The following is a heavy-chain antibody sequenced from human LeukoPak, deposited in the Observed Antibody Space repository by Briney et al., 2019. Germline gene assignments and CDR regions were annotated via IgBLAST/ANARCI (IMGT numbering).Heavy chain of an antibody. D-gene: IGHD3-9*01. V-gene: IGHV4-34*01. CDR1: GGSFSSYY. CDR3: ARRSGYFDWLLFDY. J-gene: IGHJ4*02. CDR2: INHSGST. Sequence: SETLSLTCAVYGGSFSSYYWSWIRQPPGKGLEWIGEINHSGSTNYNPSLKSRVTISVDTSRNQFSLKLSSVTAADTAVYYCARRSGYFDWLLFDYWGQGTLVTVSS.